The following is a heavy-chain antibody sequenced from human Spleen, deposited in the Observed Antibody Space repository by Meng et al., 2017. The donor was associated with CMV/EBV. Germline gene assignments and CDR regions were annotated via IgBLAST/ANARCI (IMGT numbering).Heavy chain of an antibody. Sequence: GESLKISCAASGFTFSGFAMHWVRQASGKGLEWVGRIRTRANTYATAYAASVKGRFTISRDDSKNTAYLQMNSLKTEDTALYYCAKDLSDEGAFDMWGQGTMVTVSS. CDR1: GFTFSGFA. J-gene: IGHJ3*02. D-gene: IGHD2-21*02. V-gene: IGHV3-73*01. CDR2: IRTRANTYAT. CDR3: AKDLSDEGAFDM.